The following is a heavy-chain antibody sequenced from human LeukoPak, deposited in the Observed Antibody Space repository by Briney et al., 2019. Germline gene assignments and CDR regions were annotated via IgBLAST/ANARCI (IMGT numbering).Heavy chain of an antibody. J-gene: IGHJ4*02. Sequence: PSETLSLTCTVSGGSISSYYWSWIRQPPGKGLEWIGYIYYSGSTNYNPSLKSRVTISVDTSKNQFSLKLSSVTAADTAVYYCARYDSSGYYGIYWGQGTLVTVSS. CDR3: ARYDSSGYYGIY. CDR1: GGSISSYY. CDR2: IYYSGST. D-gene: IGHD3-22*01. V-gene: IGHV4-59*12.